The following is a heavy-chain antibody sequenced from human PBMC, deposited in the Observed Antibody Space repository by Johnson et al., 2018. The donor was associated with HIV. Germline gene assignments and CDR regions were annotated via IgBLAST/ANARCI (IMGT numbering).Heavy chain of an antibody. CDR1: GFTFSSYA. D-gene: IGHD2-2*01. CDR2: ISYDGSNK. Sequence: QVQLVESAGGVVHPGRSLRLSCAASGFTFSSYAMHWVRQAPGKGLEWVALISYDGSNKYYADSVKGRFTISRDNSKNTLYLQMNSLRAGDTAVYYCARVPAADDAFDIWGQGTMVTVSS. V-gene: IGHV3-30*14. CDR3: ARVPAADDAFDI. J-gene: IGHJ3*02.